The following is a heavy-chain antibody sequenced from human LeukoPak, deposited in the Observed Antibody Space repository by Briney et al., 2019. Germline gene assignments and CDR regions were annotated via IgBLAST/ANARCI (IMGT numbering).Heavy chain of an antibody. D-gene: IGHD2-2*01. J-gene: IGHJ4*02. V-gene: IGHV3-23*01. CDR2: ISGSGGTT. CDR1: GLTFSSYA. CDR3: AKSRCSTSSCPFDN. Sequence: GGSLTLSCAASGLTFSSYAMSWVRLAPGKGLEWVSAISGSGGTTYNADSVKDRFTISRDNSENTLYLQMSSLRVEDTAIYYCAKSRCSTSSCPFDNWAREPWSPSPQ.